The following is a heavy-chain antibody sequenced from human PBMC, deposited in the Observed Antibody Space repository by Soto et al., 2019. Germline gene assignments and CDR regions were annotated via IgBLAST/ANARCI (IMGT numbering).Heavy chain of an antibody. Sequence: PSQTLSLTCTVSGGSISSYYWSWIRQPAGKGLEWIGRIYTSGSTNYNPSLKSRVTMSVDTSKNPFSLKLSSVTAADTAVYYCARDGKTWFGESGWFDPWGQGTLVTVSS. CDR3: ARDGKTWFGESGWFDP. D-gene: IGHD3-10*01. CDR2: IYTSGST. J-gene: IGHJ5*02. CDR1: GGSISSYY. V-gene: IGHV4-4*07.